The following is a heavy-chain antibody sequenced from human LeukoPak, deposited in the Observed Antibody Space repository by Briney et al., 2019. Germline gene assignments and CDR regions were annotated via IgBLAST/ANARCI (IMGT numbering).Heavy chain of an antibody. CDR2: VSTYNDNR. D-gene: IGHD6-19*01. CDR3: ARAGGISVNYYMDV. V-gene: IGHV1-18*04. Sequence: ASVKVSCKAAGYTFTSYYMHWVRQAPGQGLEWMGFVSTYNDNRYYAQKFQGRVTMTTDTSTAYMELRSLRSDDTAVYYCARAGGISVNYYMDVWGKGTTVTVSS. CDR1: GYTFTSYY. J-gene: IGHJ6*03.